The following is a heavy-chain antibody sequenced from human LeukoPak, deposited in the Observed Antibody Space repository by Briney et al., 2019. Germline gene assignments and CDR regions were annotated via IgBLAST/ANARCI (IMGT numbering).Heavy chain of an antibody. CDR2: IHSNGES. CDR3: TKGSTGQFDP. J-gene: IGHJ5*02. CDR1: GGSASNTY. D-gene: IGHD2-2*01. V-gene: IGHV4-4*09. Sequence: SETLPLTCTVSGGSASNTYWSWIRQPPGKGLEWIAYIHSNGESNYNPSLKSRVTVSVDTSKNHLSLILTSATAADTAVYYCTKGSTGQFDPWGQGTLVTVSS.